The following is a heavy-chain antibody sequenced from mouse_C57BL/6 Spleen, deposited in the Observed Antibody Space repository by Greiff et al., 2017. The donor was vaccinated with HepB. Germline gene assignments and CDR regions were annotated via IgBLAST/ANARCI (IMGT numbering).Heavy chain of an antibody. D-gene: IGHD1-1*01. V-gene: IGHV1-80*01. CDR1: GYAFSSYW. J-gene: IGHJ3*01. CDR2: IYPGDGDT. CDR3: ARSGGYYGSSPFAY. Sequence: QVQLQQSGAELVKPGASVKISCKASGYAFSSYWMNWVKQRPGKGLEWIGQIYPGDGDTNYNGKFKGKATLTADKSSSTAYMQLRSLTSEDSAVYFCARSGGYYGSSPFAYWGQGTLVTVSA.